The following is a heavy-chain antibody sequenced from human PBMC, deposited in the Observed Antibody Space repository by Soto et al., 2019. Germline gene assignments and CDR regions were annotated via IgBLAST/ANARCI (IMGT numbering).Heavy chain of an antibody. D-gene: IGHD2-2*01. V-gene: IGHV1-69*13. Sequence: SVKVSCKASGGTFSSYAISWVRQAPGQGLEWMGGIIPIFGTANYAQKFQGRVTITADESTSTAYMELSSLRSEDTAVYYCAIDDFCSSTSCPRPYYYYGMDVGGQGTTVTVPS. CDR2: IIPIFGTA. J-gene: IGHJ6*02. CDR3: AIDDFCSSTSCPRPYYYYGMDV. CDR1: GGTFSSYA.